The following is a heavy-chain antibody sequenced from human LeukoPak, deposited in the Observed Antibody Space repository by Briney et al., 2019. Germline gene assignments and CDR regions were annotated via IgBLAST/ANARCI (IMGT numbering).Heavy chain of an antibody. CDR2: IKHDGSEK. CDR1: GFNFRSYW. J-gene: IGHJ3*02. D-gene: IGHD3-22*01. Sequence: SGGSLRLSCAASGFNFRSYWMSWVRQAPGKGLEWVAKIKHDGSEKYYVESVKGRFTISRDDASSSLYLQLKSLRAEDTAVYYCVREYYDSSGLGAFDIWGRGTMIAVSS. V-gene: IGHV3-7*01. CDR3: VREYYDSSGLGAFDI.